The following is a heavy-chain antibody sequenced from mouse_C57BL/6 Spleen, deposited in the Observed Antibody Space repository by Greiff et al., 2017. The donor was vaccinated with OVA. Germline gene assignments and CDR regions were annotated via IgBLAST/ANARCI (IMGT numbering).Heavy chain of an antibody. CDR2: IYPGDGDT. D-gene: IGHD2-10*01. CDR3: ATPYYGNYETFAY. Sequence: LQQSGPELVKPGASVKISCKASGYAFSSSWMNWVKQRPGKGLEWIGRIYPGDGDTNYNGKFKGKATLTADKSSSTAYMQLSSLTSEDSAVYFCATPYYGNYETFAYWGQGTLVTVSA. V-gene: IGHV1-82*01. CDR1: GYAFSSSW. J-gene: IGHJ3*01.